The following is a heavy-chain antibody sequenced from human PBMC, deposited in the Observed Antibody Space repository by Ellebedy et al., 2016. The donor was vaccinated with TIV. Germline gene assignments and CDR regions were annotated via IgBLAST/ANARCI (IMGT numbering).Heavy chain of an antibody. J-gene: IGHJ4*01. V-gene: IGHV3-72*01. D-gene: IGHD3-9*01. CDR1: GITVTDHY. CDR3: ASRRLTGGIDD. CDR2: IRSKMYGGTT. Sequence: GGSLRLSCAASGITVTDHYMDRVRQAPGKGLEWVGLIRSKMYGGTTDYAASVKGRFTISRDRSRNSLFLQMNSLKTDDTAVYYCASRRLTGGIDDWGHGTLVTVSS.